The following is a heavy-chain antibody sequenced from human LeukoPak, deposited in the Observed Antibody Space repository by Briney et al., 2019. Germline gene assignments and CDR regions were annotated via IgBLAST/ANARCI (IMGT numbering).Heavy chain of an antibody. CDR3: ERTRYCDFDFDY. D-gene: IGHD4-17*01. J-gene: IGHJ4*02. Sequence: PGGSLSLSCAASGFTFSSYAMSWVRQAPGKGLEWVSAISGSGGSTYYVDSVKGRFTISRDNSQNMQYLKMNSVRAEDTAVYYGERTRYCDFDFDYWGQGTLVTVSS. CDR2: ISGSGGST. V-gene: IGHV3-23*01. CDR1: GFTFSSYA.